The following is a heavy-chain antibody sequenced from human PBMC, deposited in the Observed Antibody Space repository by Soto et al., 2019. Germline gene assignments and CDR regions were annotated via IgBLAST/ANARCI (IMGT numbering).Heavy chain of an antibody. J-gene: IGHJ3*02. D-gene: IGHD4-17*01. CDR3: ARDYLTYGDYSPDAFDI. CDR1: GGSVSSGSYY. V-gene: IGHV4-61*01. CDR2: IYYSGST. Sequence: QVQLQESGPGLVKPSETLSLTCTVSGGSVSSGSYYWSWIRQPPGKGLEWIGYIYYSGSTNYNPSLKSRVTISVDTSQNQFSLKLSSVTAADTAVYYCARDYLTYGDYSPDAFDIWGQGTMVTVSS.